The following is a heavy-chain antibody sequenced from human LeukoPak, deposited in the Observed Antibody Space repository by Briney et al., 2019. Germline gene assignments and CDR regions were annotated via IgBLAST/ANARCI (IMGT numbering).Heavy chain of an antibody. CDR3: ERRYYYGSGTKYYFDY. D-gene: IGHD3-10*01. V-gene: IGHV5-51*01. Sequence: GESLKISCKGSGYSFASYGIGWVRQMPGKGLEWMGIIYPGDSDTRYSPSFQGQVTISADKSISTAYLQWSSLKASDTARYYCERRYYYGSGTKYYFDYWGQGTPVTVSS. CDR1: GYSFASYG. J-gene: IGHJ4*02. CDR2: IYPGDSDT.